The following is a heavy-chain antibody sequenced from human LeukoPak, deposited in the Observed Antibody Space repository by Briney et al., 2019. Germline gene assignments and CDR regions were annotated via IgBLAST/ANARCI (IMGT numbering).Heavy chain of an antibody. J-gene: IGHJ4*02. CDR1: GFSFSSFT. V-gene: IGHV3-21*01. CDR2: ITSMSESR. CDR3: ARAEYFYDTSGFYKHPFDI. D-gene: IGHD3-22*01. Sequence: GGSLRLSCKVSGFSFSSFTMNWVRQPAGKGLEWVSSITSMSESRFYADSVKGRFTISRDNAQNALFLQMNSLRAEDTAVYYCARAEYFYDTSGFYKHPFDIWGQGTLVTVSS.